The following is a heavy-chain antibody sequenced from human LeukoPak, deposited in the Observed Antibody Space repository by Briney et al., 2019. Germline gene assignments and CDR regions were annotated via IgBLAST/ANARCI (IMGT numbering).Heavy chain of an antibody. Sequence: GGSLRLSCAASGFTFSSYGMSWVRQAPGKGLEWVSSISTSRSYIYCADSVKGRFTISRDNAKNSLYLQMNSLRPEDTAVYYCARVSSSSSWYTDLDYWGQGTLVTVSS. J-gene: IGHJ4*02. CDR1: GFTFSSYG. D-gene: IGHD6-13*01. CDR2: ISTSRSYI. CDR3: ARVSSSSSWYTDLDY. V-gene: IGHV3-21*01.